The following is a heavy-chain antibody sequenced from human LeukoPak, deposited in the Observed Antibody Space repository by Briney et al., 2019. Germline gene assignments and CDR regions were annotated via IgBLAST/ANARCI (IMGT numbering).Heavy chain of an antibody. V-gene: IGHV3-66*01. J-gene: IGHJ4*02. Sequence: GGSLRLSCAASGFTVGNNYMSWVRQAPGKGLEWVSVFYGGGSTDYADSVKGRFTISRDDSKNTLYLQMNSLRAEDTAVYYCARAPLGVRYFDYWGQRTLVTVSS. CDR3: ARAPLGVRYFDY. D-gene: IGHD3-16*01. CDR2: FYGGGST. CDR1: GFTVGNNY.